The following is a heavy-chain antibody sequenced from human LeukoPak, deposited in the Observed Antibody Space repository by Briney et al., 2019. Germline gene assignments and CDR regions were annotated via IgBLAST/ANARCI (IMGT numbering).Heavy chain of an antibody. J-gene: IGHJ3*02. D-gene: IGHD3-10*01. V-gene: IGHV4-59*01. CDR1: GGSISSYY. CDR2: IYYSGST. CDR3: ARVAQSPYGSGSFDAFDI. Sequence: SETLSLTCTVSGGSISSYYWCWIRQPPGKGLEWIGYIYYSGSTNYNPSLKSRVTISVDTSKNQFSLKLSSVTAADTAVYYCARVAQSPYGSGSFDAFDIWGQGTMVTVSS.